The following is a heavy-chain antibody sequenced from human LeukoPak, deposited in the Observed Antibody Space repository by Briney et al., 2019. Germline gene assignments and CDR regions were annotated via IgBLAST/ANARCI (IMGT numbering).Heavy chain of an antibody. D-gene: IGHD7-27*01. CDR2: ITGSGSTT. J-gene: IGHJ4*02. CDR3: AKDGNWARFEN. Sequence: GGTLRLSCAASGFAFSNYGMNWVRQAPGKGLEWVSGITGSGSTTYYADSVRGRFTISRDNSKNTLYLQMNSPRAEDTAAYYCAKDGNWARFENWGQGTLVTVSS. V-gene: IGHV3-23*01. CDR1: GFAFSNYG.